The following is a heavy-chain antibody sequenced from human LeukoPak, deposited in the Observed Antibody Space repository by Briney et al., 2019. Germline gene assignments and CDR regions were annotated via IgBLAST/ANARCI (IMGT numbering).Heavy chain of an antibody. CDR1: GGSFSGYY. D-gene: IGHD5-18*01. V-gene: IGHV4-34*01. CDR2: INHSGST. Sequence: SETLSLTCAVYGGSFSGYYWGWIRQPPGKGLEWIGEINHSGSTNYNPSLKSRVTISVDTSKNQFSLKLSSVTAADTAVYYCASGKYSYGYYFDYWGQGTLVTVSS. J-gene: IGHJ4*02. CDR3: ASGKYSYGYYFDY.